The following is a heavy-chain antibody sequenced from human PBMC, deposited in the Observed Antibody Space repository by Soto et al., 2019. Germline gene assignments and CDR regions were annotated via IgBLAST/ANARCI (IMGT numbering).Heavy chain of an antibody. CDR2: IYYSGST. V-gene: IGHV4-31*03. J-gene: IGHJ3*02. D-gene: IGHD3-16*01. Sequence: PSETLSLTCTVSGGSISSGGYYWSWIRQHPGKGLEWIGYIYYSGSTYYNPSLKSRVTISVDTSKNQFSLKLSSVTAADTAVYYCARALPYDYIWGSFTLGGFDIWGQGTMVTVSS. CDR3: ARALPYDYIWGSFTLGGFDI. CDR1: GGSISSGGYY.